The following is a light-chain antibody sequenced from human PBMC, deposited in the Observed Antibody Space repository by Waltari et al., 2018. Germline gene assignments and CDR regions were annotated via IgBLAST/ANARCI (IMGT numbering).Light chain of an antibody. J-gene: IGKJ2*01. Sequence: EIVMTQSPATLSVSPGERATLSCRASQSIINNLAWYQQKPGQAPTLLIYDASTRGTDIPARFSGSGSGTEFTLTISSLQSEDFAVYYCQQYNNWPPEYTFGQGTKLEIK. CDR2: DAS. V-gene: IGKV3-15*01. CDR1: QSIINN. CDR3: QQYNNWPPEYT.